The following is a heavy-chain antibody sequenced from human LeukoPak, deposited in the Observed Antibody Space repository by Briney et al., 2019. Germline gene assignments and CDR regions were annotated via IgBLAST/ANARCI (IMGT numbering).Heavy chain of an antibody. D-gene: IGHD5-18*01. CDR1: SYSISSGHY. J-gene: IGHJ4*02. Sequence: SETLSLTCTVSSYSISSGHYWGWIRQPPGRGLECIGSIYHGGSTYYSPSLKSRVTISVDTSKNQFSLKLSSVTAADTAVYYCARVDSTYGYAGGHYFDSWGQGTLVTVSS. CDR2: IYHGGST. CDR3: ARVDSTYGYAGGHYFDS. V-gene: IGHV4-38-2*02.